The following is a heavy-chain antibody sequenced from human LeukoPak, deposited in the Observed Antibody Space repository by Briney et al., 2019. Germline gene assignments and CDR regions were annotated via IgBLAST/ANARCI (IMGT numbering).Heavy chain of an antibody. J-gene: IGHJ6*03. Sequence: GGSLRLSCAASGFTFSSYWMSWVRQAPGKGLEWVANIKQDGSEKYYVDSVKGRFTISRDNAKNSLSLQMNSLRAEDTAVYYCARGNYGSGRYYYYYYMDVWGKGTTVTVSS. D-gene: IGHD3-10*01. CDR2: IKQDGSEK. CDR1: GFTFSSYW. CDR3: ARGNYGSGRYYYYYYMDV. V-gene: IGHV3-7*01.